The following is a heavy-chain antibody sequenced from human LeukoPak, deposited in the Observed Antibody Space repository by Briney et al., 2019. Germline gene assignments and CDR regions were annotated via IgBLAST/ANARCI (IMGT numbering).Heavy chain of an antibody. Sequence: SETLSLTCTVSGGSISSSSYYWGWIRQPPGKGLEWIGSIYYSGSTYYNPSLKSRVTISVDTSKNQFSLKLSSVTAADTAVYYCARGETIFGVDLWGQGTMVTVSS. J-gene: IGHJ3*01. CDR1: GGSISSSSYY. D-gene: IGHD3-3*01. V-gene: IGHV4-39*07. CDR2: IYYSGST. CDR3: ARGETIFGVDL.